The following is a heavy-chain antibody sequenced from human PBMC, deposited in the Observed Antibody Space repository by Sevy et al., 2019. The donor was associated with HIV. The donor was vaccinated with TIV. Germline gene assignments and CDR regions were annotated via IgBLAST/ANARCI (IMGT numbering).Heavy chain of an antibody. J-gene: IGHJ4*02. D-gene: IGHD6-19*01. CDR1: GGSFGGYY. CDR3: ARGSSGWYAAYYFDY. Sequence: SETLSLTCAVYGGSFGGYYWSWIRQPPGKGLEWIGEINHSGSTNYNPSLKSRVTISVDTSKNQFSLKLSSVTAADTAVYYCARGSSGWYAAYYFDYWGQGTLVTVSS. CDR2: INHSGST. V-gene: IGHV4-34*01.